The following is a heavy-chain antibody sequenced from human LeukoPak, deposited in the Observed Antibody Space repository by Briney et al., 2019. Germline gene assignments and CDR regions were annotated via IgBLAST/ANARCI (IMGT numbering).Heavy chain of an antibody. J-gene: IGHJ4*02. V-gene: IGHV3-11*01. Sequence: KAGGSLRLSCAASGFTFSDYYMSWIRQAPGKGLEWLSYISGSTITIFYADSVKGRFTISRDNSKNTLYLQMNSLRAEDTAVYYCARVYSSGWYYFDYWGQGTLVTVSS. CDR3: ARVYSSGWYYFDY. D-gene: IGHD6-19*01. CDR2: ISGSTITI. CDR1: GFTFSDYY.